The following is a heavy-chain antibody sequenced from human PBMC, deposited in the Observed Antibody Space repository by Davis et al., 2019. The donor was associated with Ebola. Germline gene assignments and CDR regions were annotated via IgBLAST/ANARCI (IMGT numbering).Heavy chain of an antibody. CDR3: ARVNAVTGYSRFDP. V-gene: IGHV3-20*01. D-gene: IGHD3-9*01. J-gene: IGHJ5*02. CDR1: AFTFSSYA. Sequence: GGSLRLSCIASAFTFSSYAMHWVRQAPGKGLEWVSGINWNGGSTGYVDSVKGRFTISRDNAKNSLYLQMNSLRVEDTALYHCARVNAVTGYSRFDPWGQGTLVTVSS. CDR2: INWNGGST.